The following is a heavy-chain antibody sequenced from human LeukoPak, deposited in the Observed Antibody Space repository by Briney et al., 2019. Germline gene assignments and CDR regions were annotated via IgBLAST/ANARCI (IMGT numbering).Heavy chain of an antibody. J-gene: IGHJ4*02. Sequence: GGSLRLSCAASGFTFSNAWMSWVRQAPGKGLEWVANIKQDGSEKYYVDSVKGRFTISRDNAKNSLYLQMNSLRAEDTAVYYCARGQLLWFGELEDDYWGQGTLVTVSS. V-gene: IGHV3-7*01. CDR3: ARGQLLWFGELEDDY. CDR2: IKQDGSEK. D-gene: IGHD3-10*01. CDR1: GFTFSNAW.